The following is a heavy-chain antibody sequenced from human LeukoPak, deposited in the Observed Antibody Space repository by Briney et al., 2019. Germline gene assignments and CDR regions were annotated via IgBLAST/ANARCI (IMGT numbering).Heavy chain of an antibody. CDR2: INSDGRST. CDR3: ATNSVPEF. CDR1: GFTFSSYW. D-gene: IGHD4-23*01. Sequence: GGSLRLSCAASGFTFSSYWMHWVRQAPGKGLVGVSRINSDGRSTNYADSVKGRFTISRDNSKNTLYLQMKSLRPEDTAVYYCATNSVPEFWGQGNLVTVSS. V-gene: IGHV3-74*01. J-gene: IGHJ4*02.